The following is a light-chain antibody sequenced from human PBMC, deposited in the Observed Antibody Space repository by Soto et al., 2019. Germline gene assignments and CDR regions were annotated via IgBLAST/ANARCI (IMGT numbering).Light chain of an antibody. CDR3: QQYNAWPIT. CDR2: GAS. V-gene: IGKV3-15*01. J-gene: IGKJ3*01. CDR1: QSVSSS. Sequence: EIVMTQSPATLSVSPGERATLSCRASQSVSSSLAWYQQQPGQAPRLLIYGASTRATGIPARCSGSGSWKEFTLTISSLHAEDFAVYYWQQYNAWPITCGPGTKVDIK.